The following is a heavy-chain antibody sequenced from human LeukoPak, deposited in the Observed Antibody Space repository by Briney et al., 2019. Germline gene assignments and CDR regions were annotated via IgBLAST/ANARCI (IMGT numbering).Heavy chain of an antibody. D-gene: IGHD2-2*01. Sequence: PVGSLRLSCAASGFTFSSYSMNWVRQAPGKGLEWVSSISSSSSYIYYADSVKGRFTISRDNAKNSLYLQMNSLRAEDTAVYYCARDGGAYCSSTSCPNPSCGQGTLVTVSS. CDR1: GFTFSSYS. V-gene: IGHV3-21*01. CDR3: ARDGGAYCSSTSCPNPS. CDR2: ISSSSSYI. J-gene: IGHJ5*02.